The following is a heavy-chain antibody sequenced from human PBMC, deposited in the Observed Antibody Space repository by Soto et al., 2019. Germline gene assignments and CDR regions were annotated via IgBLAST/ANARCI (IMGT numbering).Heavy chain of an antibody. CDR3: ARLVAVTAGYYYYNMDV. Sequence: SETLSLTCTASGGSVSSSGYYWGWIRQPPGKGLEWIESIYYSGSTYYKPSLKSRVTISVDTSKNQFSLNLSSVSAADTSVYYCARLVAVTAGYYYYNMDVLGKGTTVTVSS. D-gene: IGHD2-21*02. V-gene: IGHV4-39*01. J-gene: IGHJ6*03. CDR2: IYYSGST. CDR1: GGSVSSSGYY.